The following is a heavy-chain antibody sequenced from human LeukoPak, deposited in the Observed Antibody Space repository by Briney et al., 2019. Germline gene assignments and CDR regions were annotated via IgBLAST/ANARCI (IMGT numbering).Heavy chain of an antibody. CDR3: ASGGTIRGSAVALVGFDY. CDR2: VNHGGST. Sequence: PLETLSLICAVYGGSCSGYYWSWVRQPPGKGLEWIGEVNHGGSTNYNPSLTSRVTISVDTSKNQCSLKLSSGTAADTAVYYCASGGTIRGSAVALVGFDYWGQGTLVTVSS. V-gene: IGHV4-34*01. D-gene: IGHD6-19*01. CDR1: GGSCSGYY. J-gene: IGHJ4*02.